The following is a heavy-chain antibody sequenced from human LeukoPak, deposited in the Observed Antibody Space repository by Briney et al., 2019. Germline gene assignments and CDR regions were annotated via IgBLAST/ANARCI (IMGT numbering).Heavy chain of an antibody. J-gene: IGHJ6*04. CDR3: AELGITMIGGV. V-gene: IGHV3-11*04. CDR1: GLTFSDYY. D-gene: IGHD3-10*02. Sequence: GGPLRLSSAASGLTFSDYYMSWLRQAPGKGLEWVSYISSSGSTIYYADSVKGRFTISRDNAKNSLYLQMNSLRAEDTAVYYCAELGITMIGGVWGKGTTVTISS. CDR2: ISSSGSTI.